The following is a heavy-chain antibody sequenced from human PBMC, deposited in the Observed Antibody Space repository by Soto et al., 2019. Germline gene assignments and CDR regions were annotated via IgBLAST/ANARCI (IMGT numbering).Heavy chain of an antibody. J-gene: IGHJ4*02. D-gene: IGHD2-15*01. CDR2: IVVGSGNT. Sequence: SVKVSCKASGFTFTTSAVQWVLQARGQRLEWIGWIVVGSGNTNYAQKFQERVTITRDMSTSTAYMELSSLRSEDTAVYYCAAESGITPSYYFDYWGQGTLVTVSS. CDR1: GFTFTTSA. V-gene: IGHV1-58*01. CDR3: AAESGITPSYYFDY.